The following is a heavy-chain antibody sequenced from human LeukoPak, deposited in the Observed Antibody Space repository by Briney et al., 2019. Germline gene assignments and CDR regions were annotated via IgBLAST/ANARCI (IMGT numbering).Heavy chain of an antibody. V-gene: IGHV3-23*01. CDR3: AKVGGVAAYTSPYYYYYMDV. CDR2: ISGSDGTT. CDR1: GFTFSSYG. D-gene: IGHD6-13*01. Sequence: GGSLRLSCAASGFTFSSYGMNWVRLAPGKGLEWVSGISGSDGTTDYADSVKGRFTISRDNSKNTLYLQMNSLRAEDTAVYYCAKVGGVAAYTSPYYYYYMDVWGKGTTVTISS. J-gene: IGHJ6*03.